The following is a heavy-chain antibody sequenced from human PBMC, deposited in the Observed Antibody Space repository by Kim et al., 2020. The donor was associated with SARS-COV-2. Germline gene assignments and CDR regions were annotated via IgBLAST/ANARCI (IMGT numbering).Heavy chain of an antibody. D-gene: IGHD1-26*01. J-gene: IGHJ6*02. CDR3: VRGRESLDV. CDR1: EFIFNTYW. Sequence: GGSLRLSCAASEFIFNTYWMTWVRQAPGKGLEWVANIKKDGSETYHVDSVKGRFTISRDNAQNSLFLQMDSLKTEDTAVYYCVRGRESLDVWGQGTTVIVS. CDR2: IKKDGSET. V-gene: IGHV3-7*03.